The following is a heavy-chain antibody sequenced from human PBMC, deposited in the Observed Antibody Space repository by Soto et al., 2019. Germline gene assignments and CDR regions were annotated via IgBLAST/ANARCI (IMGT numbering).Heavy chain of an antibody. CDR2: IYPGDSDT. CDR1: GYSFTSYW. D-gene: IGHD3-10*01. Sequence: VESLKISCKGSGYSFTSYWIGWVRQMPGKVLEWMGIIYPGDSDTIYSPSFQGQVTISADKSISTAYLQMDSLRAEDTAVYYCARDRGYDAHDYYYNAMDVWGQGTTVTVSS. V-gene: IGHV5-51*01. CDR3: ARDRGYDAHDYYYNAMDV. J-gene: IGHJ6*02.